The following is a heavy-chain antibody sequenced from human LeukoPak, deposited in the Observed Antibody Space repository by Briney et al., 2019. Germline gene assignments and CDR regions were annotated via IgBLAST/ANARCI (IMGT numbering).Heavy chain of an antibody. CDR2: IKQDGSEK. V-gene: IGHV3-7*01. Sequence: PGGSLRLSCAASGFTFSSYWMSWVRQAPGRGLEWVANIKQDGSEKYYVDSVKGRFTISRDNAKNSLYLQMNSLRAEDTAVYYCARDLGVVIAHYYYYYMDVWGKGTTVTVSS. J-gene: IGHJ6*03. CDR3: ARDLGVVIAHYYYYYMDV. CDR1: GFTFSSYW. D-gene: IGHD3-22*01.